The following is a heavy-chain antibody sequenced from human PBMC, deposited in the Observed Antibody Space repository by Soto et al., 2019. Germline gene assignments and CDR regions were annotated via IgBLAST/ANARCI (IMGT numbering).Heavy chain of an antibody. V-gene: IGHV3-72*01. J-gene: IGHJ4*02. CDR1: GFTFSDHY. CDR3: ARYSGSYSRGLDY. Sequence: PGGSLRLSCAASGFTFSDHYMEGVRQAPGKGLEWVGRIRNKANSYSTEYAASVKGRFTISRDDSMNSLYLQMNSLKTEDTAVFYCARYSGSYSRGLDYWGQGTPVTVSS. CDR2: IRNKANSYST. D-gene: IGHD1-26*01.